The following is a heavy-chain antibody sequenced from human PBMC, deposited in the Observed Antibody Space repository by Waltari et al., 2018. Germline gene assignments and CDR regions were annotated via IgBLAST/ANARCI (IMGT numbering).Heavy chain of an antibody. CDR1: GGSLSPYH. J-gene: IGHJ1*01. CDR3: AGYRRPDKAMIEV. D-gene: IGHD3-16*02. V-gene: IGHV4-4*07. CDR2: ISTSGST. Sequence: QVQLQESGPGLVKDSETLALTCSVPGGSLSPYHWSWIRPPAGKGLEWIGRISTSGSTIYNPSLKSRITMSVDTSKNQFSLKLTSTTAADTAMYYCAGYRRPDKAMIEVWGQGTLVTVSS.